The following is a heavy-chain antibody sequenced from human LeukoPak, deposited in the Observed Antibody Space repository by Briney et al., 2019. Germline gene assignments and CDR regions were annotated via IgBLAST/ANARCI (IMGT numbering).Heavy chain of an antibody. Sequence: GESLKISCEASGYSFTSYWIGWVRQMPGKGLELMGIIYPGDSDTTYSPSFQGQVTISADKSISTAYLQWTSLKASDTAMYYCARGPITIFGPHFDYWGQGTLVTVSS. D-gene: IGHD3-3*01. CDR2: IYPGDSDT. CDR3: ARGPITIFGPHFDY. V-gene: IGHV5-51*01. J-gene: IGHJ4*02. CDR1: GYSFTSYW.